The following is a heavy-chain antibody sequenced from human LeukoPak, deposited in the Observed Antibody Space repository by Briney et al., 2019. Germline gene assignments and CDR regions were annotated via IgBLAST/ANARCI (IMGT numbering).Heavy chain of an antibody. Sequence: GGSLRLSCAASGFTFSSYSMNWSRQAPGKGRNGAPPIGIISSYIYYADSVKGRFTISRDNAKNSLYLQMNSLRAEDTAVYYCARVPKLRYCSSTSCYAFDIWGQGTMVTVSS. D-gene: IGHD2-2*01. V-gene: IGHV3-21*01. J-gene: IGHJ3*02. CDR1: GFTFSSYS. CDR3: ARVPKLRYCSSTSCYAFDI. CDR2: IGIISSYI.